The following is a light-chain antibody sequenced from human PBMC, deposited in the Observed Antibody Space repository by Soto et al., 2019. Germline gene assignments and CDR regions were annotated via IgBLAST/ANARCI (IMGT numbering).Light chain of an antibody. CDR3: LHYSPSPPYI. V-gene: IGKV3-20*01. CDR1: QSVSSIY. J-gene: IGKJ2*01. CDR2: GAS. Sequence: DIVLTQSPGTLSLSPGDRATLSCRASQSVSSIYLAWYQQKPGQAPRLLIYGASNRATGIPDNFSGSGSWTDFTLSFSRLEPEDFAVYYCLHYSPSPPYIFGQATKLE.